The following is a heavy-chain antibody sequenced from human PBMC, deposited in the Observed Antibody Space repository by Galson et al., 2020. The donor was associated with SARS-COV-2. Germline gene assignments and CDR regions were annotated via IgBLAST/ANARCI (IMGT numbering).Heavy chain of an antibody. V-gene: IGHV4-34*01. Sequence: SETLSLTCAVYGGSFSGYYWSWIRQPPGKGLEWIGEINHSGSTNYNPSLKSRVTISVDTSKNQFSLKLSSVTAADTAVYYCARARRGSFGIGAFDIWGQGTRVTVSS. J-gene: IGHJ3*02. D-gene: IGHD1-26*01. CDR2: INHSGST. CDR3: ARARRGSFGIGAFDI. CDR1: GGSFSGYY.